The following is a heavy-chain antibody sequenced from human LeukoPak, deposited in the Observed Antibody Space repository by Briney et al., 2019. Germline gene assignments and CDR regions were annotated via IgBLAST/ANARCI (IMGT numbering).Heavy chain of an antibody. D-gene: IGHD3-3*01. CDR3: ARLNYDFWSGYYGAIDY. CDR1: GYTFTGYY. V-gene: IGHV1-2*02. Sequence: ASVKVSCKASGYTFTGYYMHWVRRAPGQGLEWMGWINSNSGGTNYAQKFQGRVTMTRDTSISTAYMELSRLRSDDTAVYYCARLNYDFWSGYYGAIDYWGQGTLVTVSS. CDR2: INSNSGGT. J-gene: IGHJ4*02.